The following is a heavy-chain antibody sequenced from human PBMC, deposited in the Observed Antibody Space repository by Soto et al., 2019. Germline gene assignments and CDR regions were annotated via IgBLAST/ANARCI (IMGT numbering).Heavy chain of an antibody. J-gene: IGHJ4*02. D-gene: IGHD4-17*01. CDR2: IYYSGST. CDR3: ARHGGDYGDYEFDY. Sequence: PSETLSLTCTVSGGSISSSSYYWGWIRQPPGKGLEWIGSIYYSGSTYYNPSLKSRVTISVDTSKNQFSLKLSSVTAADTAVYYCARHGGDYGDYEFDYWGQGTLVTVSS. CDR1: GGSISSSSYY. V-gene: IGHV4-39*01.